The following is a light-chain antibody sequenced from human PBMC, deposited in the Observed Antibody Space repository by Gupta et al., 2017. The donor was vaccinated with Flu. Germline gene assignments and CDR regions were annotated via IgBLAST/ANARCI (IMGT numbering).Light chain of an antibody. Sequence: TTISCTRTSCDVCGYNYVSWYQPHTDKAHNLMIYEVSQWPSGYSPRFSGSKSGNTASLTISEPRGEGEGDYYCSTYTSKSSVVFGGGTKRSVL. CDR2: EVS. J-gene: IGLJ2*01. CDR3: STYTSKSSVV. CDR1: SCDVCGYNY. V-gene: IGLV2-14*01.